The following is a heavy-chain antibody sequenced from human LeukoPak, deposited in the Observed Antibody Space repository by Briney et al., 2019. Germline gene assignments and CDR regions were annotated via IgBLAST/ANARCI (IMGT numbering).Heavy chain of an antibody. V-gene: IGHV3-23*01. J-gene: IGHJ4*02. CDR2: ISNSGGST. Sequence: GGSLRLSCAASGFTFTSYGMTWVRQAPGKGLEWVSSISNSGGSTFYADSVKGRFTISRDNSKNTLYLQMNSLRAEDTAVYYCAKDSGVGALDYWGQGTLVTVSS. D-gene: IGHD3-3*01. CDR1: GFTFTSYG. CDR3: AKDSGVGALDY.